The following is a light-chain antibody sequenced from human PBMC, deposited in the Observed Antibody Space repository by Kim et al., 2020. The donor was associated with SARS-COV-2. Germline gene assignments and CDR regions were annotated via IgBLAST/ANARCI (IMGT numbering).Light chain of an antibody. CDR1: QSVSSY. J-gene: IGKJ1*01. CDR2: DAS. V-gene: IGKV3-11*01. CDR3: QQRSNWT. Sequence: EIVLTQSPATLSLSPGERATLSCRASQSVSSYLAWYQQKPGQAPRLLIYDASNRATGIPARFSGCGSGTDFTLTISSLEPEDFAVYYCQQRSNWTFGQGTKVDIK.